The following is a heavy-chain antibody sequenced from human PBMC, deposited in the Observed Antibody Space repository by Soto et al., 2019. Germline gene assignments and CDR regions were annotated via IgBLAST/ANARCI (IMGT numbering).Heavy chain of an antibody. Sequence: GGSLRLSCAASGFTFTRYSMNWVRQAPGKGLEWVSSISSTTNYIYYGDSMKGRFTISRDNAKNSLYLQMNSLRAEDTAIYYCAKTSPKSGSAPYYYTLDVWGQGTTVTVSS. CDR3: AKTSPKSGSAPYYYTLDV. CDR1: GFTFTRYS. V-gene: IGHV3-21*04. D-gene: IGHD6-6*01. CDR2: ISSTTNYI. J-gene: IGHJ6*02.